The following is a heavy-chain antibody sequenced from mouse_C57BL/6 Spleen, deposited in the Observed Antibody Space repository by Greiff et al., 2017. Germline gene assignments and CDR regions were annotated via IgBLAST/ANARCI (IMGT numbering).Heavy chain of an antibody. D-gene: IGHD1-1*01. Sequence: EVKLEESGGGLVQPGGSMKLSCAASGFTFSDAWMDWVRQSPEKGLEWVAEIRNKANNHATYYAESVKGRFTISRDDSKSSVYLQMNSLRAEDTGIYYCTRGGTTVVASYYFDYWGQGTTRTVSS. V-gene: IGHV6-6*01. J-gene: IGHJ2*01. CDR3: TRGGTTVVASYYFDY. CDR1: GFTFSDAW. CDR2: IRNKANNHAT.